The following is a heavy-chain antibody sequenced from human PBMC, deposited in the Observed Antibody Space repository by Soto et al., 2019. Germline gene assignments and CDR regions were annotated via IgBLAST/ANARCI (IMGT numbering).Heavy chain of an antibody. CDR1: GGSFGDYT. J-gene: IGHJ4*02. Sequence: KTSETLSLTCTVNGGSFGDYTWSWIRQPPGKRLEWVGEINISGITNYNPSLKSRVTISVDTSKNEFSLKLTSVTAADAAVYFCARGVATIRDWGQGTLVTVSS. CDR3: ARGVATIRD. D-gene: IGHD5-12*01. V-gene: IGHV4-34*01. CDR2: INISGIT.